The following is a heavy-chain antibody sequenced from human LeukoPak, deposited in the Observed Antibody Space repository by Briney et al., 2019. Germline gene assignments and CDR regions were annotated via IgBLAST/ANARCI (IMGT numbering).Heavy chain of an antibody. CDR1: GYTFTTSG. CDR2: ISTYNDNT. V-gene: IGHV1-18*01. CDR3: ARDLGWNHFPYAMDV. D-gene: IGHD1-1*01. Sequence: VSVKVSCKASGYTFTTSGISWARQAPGQGLEWMGWISTYNDNTNYAQKLQGRVTMTTDTSTTTAYMELRSLRSDDTAVYYCARDLGWNHFPYAMDVWGQGTTVTVSS. J-gene: IGHJ6*02.